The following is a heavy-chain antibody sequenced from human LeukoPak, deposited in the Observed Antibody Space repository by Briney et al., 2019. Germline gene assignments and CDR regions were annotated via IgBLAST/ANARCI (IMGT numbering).Heavy chain of an antibody. J-gene: IGHJ5*02. D-gene: IGHD3-3*01. CDR2: INHSGST. V-gene: IGHV4-34*01. CDR3: ARGVTYYDFWSGYYEDNWFDP. Sequence: SETLSLTCAVYGGSLSGYYWSWIRQPPGKGLEWIGEINHSGSTNYNPSLKSRVTISVDTSKNQFSLKLSSVTAADTAVYYCARGVTYYDFWSGYYEDNWFDPWGQGTLVTVSS. CDR1: GGSLSGYY.